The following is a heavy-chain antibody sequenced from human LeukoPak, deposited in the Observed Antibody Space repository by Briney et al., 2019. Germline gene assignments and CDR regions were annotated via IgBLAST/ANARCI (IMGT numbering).Heavy chain of an antibody. CDR1: GFTFSSYG. CDR2: ISYDGSNK. J-gene: IGHJ4*02. D-gene: IGHD2-15*01. Sequence: PGRSLRLSCAASGFTFSSYGMHWVRQGPGKGLEWVAVISYDGSNKYYADSVKGRFTISRDNSKNTLYLQMNSLRAEDTAVYYWAKDSLLGFGIFDYWGQGTLVTVSS. CDR3: AKDSLLGFGIFDY. V-gene: IGHV3-30*18.